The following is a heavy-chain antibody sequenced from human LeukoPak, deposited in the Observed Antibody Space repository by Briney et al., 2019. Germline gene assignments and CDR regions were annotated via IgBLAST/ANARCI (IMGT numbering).Heavy chain of an antibody. CDR2: IYYSGST. J-gene: IGHJ6*03. D-gene: IGHD3-10*01. CDR3: ARNYGSGSFYYYYYMDV. CDR1: GGSICSYY. V-gene: IGHV4-59*08. Sequence: SETLSLTCTVSGGSICSYYWSWIRQPPGKGLEWIGYIYYSGSTNYNPSLKSRVTISVDTSKNQFSLKLSSVTAADTAVYYCARNYGSGSFYYYYYMDVWGKGTTVTISS.